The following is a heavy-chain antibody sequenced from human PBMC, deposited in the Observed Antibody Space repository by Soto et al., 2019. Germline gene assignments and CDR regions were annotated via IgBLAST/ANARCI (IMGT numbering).Heavy chain of an antibody. CDR2: IYYSGST. Sequence: SETLSLTCTVSGGSISSYYWSWIRQPPGKGLEWIGYIYYSGSTNYNPSLQGRVTISVDTSKNQFSLKLSSVTAADTAVYYCARVGDDFRHYYYYYSMDVWGQGTTVTVS. CDR3: ARVGDDFRHYYYYYSMDV. CDR1: GGSISSYY. D-gene: IGHD3-3*01. J-gene: IGHJ6*03. V-gene: IGHV4-59*01.